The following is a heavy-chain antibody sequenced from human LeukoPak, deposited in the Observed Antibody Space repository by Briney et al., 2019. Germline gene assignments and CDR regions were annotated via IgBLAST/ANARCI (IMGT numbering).Heavy chain of an antibody. CDR2: ISYDGSNK. D-gene: IGHD6-19*01. CDR1: GFTFSSYS. Sequence: GGSLRLSCAASGFTFSSYSMNWVRQAPGKGLEWVAVISYDGSNKYYADSVKGRFTISRDNSKNTLYLQMNSLRAEDTAVYYCARERQWLVRCYFDYWGQGTLVTVSS. J-gene: IGHJ4*02. CDR3: ARERQWLVRCYFDY. V-gene: IGHV3-30*03.